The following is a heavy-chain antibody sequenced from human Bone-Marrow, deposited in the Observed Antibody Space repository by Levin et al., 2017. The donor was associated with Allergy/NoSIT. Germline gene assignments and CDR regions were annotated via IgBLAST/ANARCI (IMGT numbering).Heavy chain of an antibody. CDR2: ISRSGSPI. V-gene: IGHV3-11*01. Sequence: GGSLRLSCAASGFTFSDYYMSWIRQAPGKGLEWVSFISRSGSPIYYADSVKGRFTFSRDNAKNSLYLQMNSLRAEDTAVYYCARMGISARRGYYYYGMDVWGQGTTVTVSS. D-gene: IGHD6-6*01. J-gene: IGHJ6*02. CDR3: ARMGISARRGYYYYGMDV. CDR1: GFTFSDYY.